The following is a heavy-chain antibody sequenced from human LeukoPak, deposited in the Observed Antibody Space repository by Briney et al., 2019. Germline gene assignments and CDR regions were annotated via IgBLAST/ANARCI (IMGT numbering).Heavy chain of an antibody. D-gene: IGHD2-8*01. Sequence: PGGSLRLSCAASGFTFSDYNMNWARQAPGRGLEWVSYITDSGNTIHYADSVKGRFTISRDNSKNTLYLQMNSLRAEDTAVYYCARTYCTNGVCYEFDYWGQGTLVTVSS. CDR3: ARTYCTNGVCYEFDY. CDR2: ITDSGNTI. V-gene: IGHV3-48*01. J-gene: IGHJ4*02. CDR1: GFTFSDYN.